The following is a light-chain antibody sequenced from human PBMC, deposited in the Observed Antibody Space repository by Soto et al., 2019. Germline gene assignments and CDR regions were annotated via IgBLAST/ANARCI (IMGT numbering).Light chain of an antibody. V-gene: IGKV3-20*01. J-gene: IGKJ1*01. CDR3: RQYGSSPRT. Sequence: IVLTQSPGTLSLSPGGRATLSCRASQSVSSSYLAWYQQKPGQAPRLLIYGASSRATGIPDRFSGSGSGTDFTLTISRLEPEDFAVYYCRQYGSSPRTFGQGTKVDNK. CDR2: GAS. CDR1: QSVSSSY.